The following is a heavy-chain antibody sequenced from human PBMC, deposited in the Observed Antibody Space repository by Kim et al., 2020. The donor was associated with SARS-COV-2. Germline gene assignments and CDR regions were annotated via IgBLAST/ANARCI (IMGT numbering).Heavy chain of an antibody. V-gene: IGHV3-9*01. J-gene: IGHJ6*02. CDR3: AKEMEFVEWTQGGMDV. Sequence: DSVKGRFTISRDNSKNSLYLQMDSLRPEDTALYYCAKEMEFVEWTQGGMDVWGQGTTVTVSS. D-gene: IGHD3-3*01.